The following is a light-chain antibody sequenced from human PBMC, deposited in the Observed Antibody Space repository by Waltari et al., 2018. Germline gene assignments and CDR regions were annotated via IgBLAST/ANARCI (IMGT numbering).Light chain of an antibody. J-gene: IGKJ1*01. Sequence: AIRITQSPSSLSASTGDRVTITCRASHGISRYLAWYQQKPGKAPKLLIYAASTLQSGVPSRFSGSGSGTDFTLTISCLQSEDFATYYCQQYYSYPGAFGQGTKVEIK. V-gene: IGKV1-8*01. CDR2: AAS. CDR1: HGISRY. CDR3: QQYYSYPGA.